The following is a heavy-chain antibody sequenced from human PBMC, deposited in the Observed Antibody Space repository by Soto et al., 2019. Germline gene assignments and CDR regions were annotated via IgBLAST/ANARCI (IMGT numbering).Heavy chain of an antibody. V-gene: IGHV4-34*01. CDR3: ERLWEGDSSSVDWFDP. Sequence: QVQLQQCGAGLLTPSETLSLTCAVYGGSFSGYYWCWLRQPPRKGLVLIGEINHIGSTNYNPSLKSRVTISVDTYKNQFSLKLSSVTAADTAVYYCERLWEGDSSSVDWFDPWGQGTLVTVSS. CDR2: INHIGST. CDR1: GGSFSGYY. J-gene: IGHJ5*02. D-gene: IGHD6-6*01.